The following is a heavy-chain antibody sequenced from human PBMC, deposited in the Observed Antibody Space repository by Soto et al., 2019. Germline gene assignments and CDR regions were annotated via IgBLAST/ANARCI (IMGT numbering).Heavy chain of an antibody. CDR3: VGEGGLLISGVV. CDR2: FHYSGTT. J-gene: IGHJ3*01. CDR1: SDSIRNYY. Sequence: QVQLRESGPGLVRPSETLFLTCTVSSDSIRNYYWNWIRQPPGMGLEWVGHFHYSGTTNYTPSLKSRVTISADTAKNEFSLRLHSVTAADTADYYCVGEGGLLISGVVWC. V-gene: IGHV4-59*01. D-gene: IGHD3-3*01.